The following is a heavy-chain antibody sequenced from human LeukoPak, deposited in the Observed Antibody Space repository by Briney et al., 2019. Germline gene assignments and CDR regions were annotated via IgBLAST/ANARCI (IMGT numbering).Heavy chain of an antibody. V-gene: IGHV3-30*02. CDR3: AKDLGGSYRGDY. D-gene: IGHD1-26*01. J-gene: IGHJ4*02. Sequence: QPGGSLRLSCAASGFTFSSYGMHWVRQAPGKGLEWVAFIRYDGSNKYYADSVKGRFTISRDNSKNTLYLQLNSLRAEDTAVYYCAKDLGGSYRGDYWGQGTLVTVSS. CDR1: GFTFSSYG. CDR2: IRYDGSNK.